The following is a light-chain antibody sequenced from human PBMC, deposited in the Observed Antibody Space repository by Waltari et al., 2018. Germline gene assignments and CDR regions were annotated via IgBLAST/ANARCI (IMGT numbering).Light chain of an antibody. V-gene: IGLV1-40*01. CDR1: SSNIGAGYD. CDR3: QSYDSSLSGFWV. J-gene: IGLJ3*02. CDR2: GSS. Sequence: QSVLTQPPSVSGAPGQRVTISCTGSSSNIGAGYDVHWYLQLPGTAPKLLIYGSSNRPSGVPDRFSGSKSGTSASLAITGLQAEDEAEYYCQSYDSSLSGFWVFGGGTKLTVL.